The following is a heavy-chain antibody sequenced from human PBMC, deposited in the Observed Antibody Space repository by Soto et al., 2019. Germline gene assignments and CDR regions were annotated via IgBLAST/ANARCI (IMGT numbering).Heavy chain of an antibody. CDR3: ARASPLLWFGELTYFDY. CDR2: INAGNGNT. J-gene: IGHJ4*02. Sequence: AASVKVSCKASGYTFTSYAMHWVRQAPGQRLEWMGWINAGNGNTKYSQKFQGRVTITRDTSASTAYMELSSLRSEDTAVYYFARASPLLWFGELTYFDYWGQGTLVTVSS. V-gene: IGHV1-3*01. D-gene: IGHD3-10*01. CDR1: GYTFTSYA.